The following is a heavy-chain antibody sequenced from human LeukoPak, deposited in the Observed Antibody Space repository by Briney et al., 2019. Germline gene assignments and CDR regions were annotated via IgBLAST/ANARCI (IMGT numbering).Heavy chain of an antibody. Sequence: GGSLRLSCAASGFMFSNYWMTWVRQALGKGLEWVANIKREGSGKHYVESVKGRLTISRDNAKNLLYLQMDSLRAEDTAVYYCARLPADDSVFDHWGQGTLVTVSS. D-gene: IGHD2-15*01. CDR3: ARLPADDSVFDH. CDR1: GFMFSNYW. V-gene: IGHV3-7*01. J-gene: IGHJ4*02. CDR2: IKREGSGK.